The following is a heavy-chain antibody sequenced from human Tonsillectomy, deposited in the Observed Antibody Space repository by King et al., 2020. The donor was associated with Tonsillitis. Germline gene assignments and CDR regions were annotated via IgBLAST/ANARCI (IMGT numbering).Heavy chain of an antibody. V-gene: IGHV4-34*01. J-gene: IGHJ6*03. CDR1: GGSFSGYY. CDR2: INHSGST. Sequence: VQLQQWGAGLLKPSETLSLTCAVHGGSFSGYYWSWIRQPPGKGLEWIVEINHSGSTNYNPSLKSRVTLSVDTSKKQFSLKVSSVTAADTAVYYCARGPSIAASHYMDVWGKGTTVTVSS. D-gene: IGHD6-6*01. CDR3: ARGPSIAASHYMDV.